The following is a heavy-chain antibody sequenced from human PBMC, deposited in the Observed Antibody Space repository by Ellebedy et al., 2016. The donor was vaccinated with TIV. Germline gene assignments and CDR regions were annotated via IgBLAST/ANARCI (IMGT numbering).Heavy chain of an antibody. CDR3: ASGGPGGDNWFFGL. V-gene: IGHV3-13*01. D-gene: IGHD3-10*01. Sequence: PGGSLRLSCAASGFSLTGSDLHWVRRPAGKGLEWVSASGAAGDTYYPDSVRGRFTISRESAKNSFYLQMNSLTAGATAVYYCASGGPGGDNWFFGLWGRGTRVTVSS. J-gene: IGHJ2*01. CDR2: SGAAGDT. CDR1: GFSLTGSD.